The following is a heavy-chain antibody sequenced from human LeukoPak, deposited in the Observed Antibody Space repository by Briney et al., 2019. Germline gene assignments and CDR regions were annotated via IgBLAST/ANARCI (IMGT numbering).Heavy chain of an antibody. CDR1: GFTVSTNY. D-gene: IGHD3-22*01. J-gene: IGHJ4*02. CDR3: ARAISGYYYY. Sequence: GGSLRLSCAASGFTVSTNYMSWVRQAPGKGLEWVSRINSDGSSTSNADSVKGRFTISRDNAKNTVYLQMNSLRAEDTAVYYCARAISGYYYYWGQGTLVTVSS. CDR2: INSDGSST. V-gene: IGHV3-74*01.